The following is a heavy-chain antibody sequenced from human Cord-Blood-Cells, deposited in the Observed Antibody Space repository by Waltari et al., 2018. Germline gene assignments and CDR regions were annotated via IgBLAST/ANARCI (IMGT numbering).Heavy chain of an antibody. V-gene: IGHV3-33*01. D-gene: IGHD2-21*01. Sequence: QVQLVASGGGVVQPGRSLRLSCAASGFPFSSYGMHWVRQAPGKGLEWVAVIWYDGSNKYYVDSVKGRFTISRDNSKNTLYLQMNSLRAEDTAVYYCAREGFVVVIAPPEGYGMDVWGQGTTVTVSS. CDR1: GFPFSSYG. J-gene: IGHJ6*02. CDR3: AREGFVVVIAPPEGYGMDV. CDR2: IWYDGSNK.